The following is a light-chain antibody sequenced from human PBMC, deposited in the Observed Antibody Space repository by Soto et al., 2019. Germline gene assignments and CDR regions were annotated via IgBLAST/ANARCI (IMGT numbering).Light chain of an antibody. CDR2: DAS. CDR1: QSVSSY. J-gene: IGKJ2*01. Sequence: EIVLTQSPATLSLSPGERATLSCRASQSVSSYLAWYQQKPGQAPRLLIYDASNRATGIPARFSGSGSGTDFTLTISSLEPEDFAVHYCQQRETFGQGTKLEIK. V-gene: IGKV3-11*01. CDR3: QQRET.